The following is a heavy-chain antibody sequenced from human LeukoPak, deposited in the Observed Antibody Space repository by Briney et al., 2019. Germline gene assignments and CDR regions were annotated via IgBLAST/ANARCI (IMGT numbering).Heavy chain of an antibody. D-gene: IGHD4-23*01. CDR2: ISPNGDST. V-gene: IGHV1-46*01. J-gene: IGHJ4*02. CDR1: GFTFTNYF. CDR3: ARVIGGNHFDY. Sequence: ASVKDSCKASGFTFTNYFMHWLRQAPGQGLEWMGIISPNGDSTDYAQKFQGRVTMTRDTSTSTVYMELSSLRSEDTAVYYCARVIGGNHFDYWGQGTLVTVSS.